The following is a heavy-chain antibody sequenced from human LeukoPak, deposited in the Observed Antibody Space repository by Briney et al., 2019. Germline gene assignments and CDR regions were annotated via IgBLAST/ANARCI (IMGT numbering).Heavy chain of an antibody. D-gene: IGHD3-10*01. J-gene: IGHJ6*02. CDR3: ARSYYGSGSYRPSYGMDV. Sequence: ASVKVSCKASGYTFTSYYMHWVRQAPGQGLEWMGIINTSGGSTSYAQKFQGRVTMTRDTSTSTVYMELSSLRSEDTAVYYCARSYYGSGSYRPSYGMDVWGQGTTVTVSS. CDR2: INTSGGST. CDR1: GYTFTSYY. V-gene: IGHV1-46*01.